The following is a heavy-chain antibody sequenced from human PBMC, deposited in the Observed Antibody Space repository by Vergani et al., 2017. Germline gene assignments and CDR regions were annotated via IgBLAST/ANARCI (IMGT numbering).Heavy chain of an antibody. CDR2: IQKDGIDK. CDR3: VKEGGGLDE. J-gene: IGHJ4*02. V-gene: IGHV3-30*02. CDR1: GFPFSTYG. D-gene: IGHD3-16*01. Sequence: QVQLVESGGGVVQPGESLRLSCAASGFPFSTYGMHWVRQAPGKGLEWVAFIQKDGIDKFYADAVRGRFPISRDISKNTLYLEMNSLSAEDTAWSRGVKEGGGLDEWGRGALVSV.